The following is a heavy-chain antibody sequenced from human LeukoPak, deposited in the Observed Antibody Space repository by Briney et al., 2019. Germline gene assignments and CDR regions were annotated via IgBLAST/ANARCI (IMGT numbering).Heavy chain of an antibody. CDR1: GYTFTSYY. CDR3: AKGGLYGSGSYAFDY. CDR2: INPSGGST. D-gene: IGHD3-10*01. Sequence: ASVKVSCKASGYTFTSYYMHWVRQDPGQGLEWMGIINPSGGSTSYAQKFQGRVTMTRDTSTSTVYMELSSLRSEDTAVYYCAKGGLYGSGSYAFDYWGQGTLVTVSS. J-gene: IGHJ4*02. V-gene: IGHV1-46*01.